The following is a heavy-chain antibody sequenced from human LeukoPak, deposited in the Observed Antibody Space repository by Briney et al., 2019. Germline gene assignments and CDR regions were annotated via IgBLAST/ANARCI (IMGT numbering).Heavy chain of an antibody. CDR3: AKAGTATQYYFDY. J-gene: IGHJ4*02. CDR1: GFTFSSYA. V-gene: IGHV3-23*01. CDR2: ISGSGGST. Sequence: GGSLRLSCAASGFTFSSYAMSWVRQAPGKGLEWVSAISGSGGSTYYADSVKGRFTISRDNSKNTLYLQMNSLRAEDTAVYYRAKAGTATQYYFDYWGQGTLVTLSS.